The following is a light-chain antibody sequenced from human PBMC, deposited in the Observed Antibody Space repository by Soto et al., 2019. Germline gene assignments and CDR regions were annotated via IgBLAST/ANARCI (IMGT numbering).Light chain of an antibody. Sequence: QSVLTQPPSVSGAPGQRVTISCTGSSSNIGAGYDVHWYQQLPGTAPKLLIYGNSNRPSGVPDRCSGSKSGNSASLAITGLQAEDEADYYCQSYDSSLSGSVVFGGGTKLTVL. CDR3: QSYDSSLSGSVV. V-gene: IGLV1-40*01. CDR2: GNS. CDR1: SSNIGAGYD. J-gene: IGLJ2*01.